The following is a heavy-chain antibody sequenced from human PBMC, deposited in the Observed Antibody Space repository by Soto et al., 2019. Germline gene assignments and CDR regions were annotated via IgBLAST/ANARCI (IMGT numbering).Heavy chain of an antibody. V-gene: IGHV3-23*01. CDR3: AKGGGLRFLEWLLSTLDY. D-gene: IGHD3-3*01. J-gene: IGHJ4*02. Sequence: PVGSLRLSCAASGFTFSSYAMSWVRQAPGKGLEWVSAISGSGGSTYYADSVKGRFTISRDNSKNTLYLQMNSLRAEDTAVYYCAKGGGLRFLEWLLSTLDYWGQGTLVTVSS. CDR1: GFTFSSYA. CDR2: ISGSGGST.